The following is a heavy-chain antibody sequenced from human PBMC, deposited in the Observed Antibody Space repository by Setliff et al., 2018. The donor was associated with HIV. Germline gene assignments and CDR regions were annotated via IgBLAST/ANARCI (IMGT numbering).Heavy chain of an antibody. D-gene: IGHD6-13*01. J-gene: IGHJ6*03. CDR1: GGSISNSY. V-gene: IGHV4-34*01. Sequence: LSLTCTVSGGSISNSYWTWIRQPPGKGLEWIGEINHSGSTHYNPSLKSRFTISVDTSKNQFSLKVNSVTAADTAVYYCARGARLLAGYSDRWDYYYMGVWAKGPRSPLL. CDR2: INHSGST. CDR3: ARGARLLAGYSDRWDYYYMGV.